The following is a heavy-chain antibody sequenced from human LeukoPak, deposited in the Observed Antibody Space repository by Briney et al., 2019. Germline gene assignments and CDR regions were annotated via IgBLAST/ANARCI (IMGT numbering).Heavy chain of an antibody. CDR2: ISGSGGST. J-gene: IGHJ3*02. D-gene: IGHD3-10*01. V-gene: IGHV3-23*01. CDR3: AKVYGMTSFGAFDI. CDR1: GFTFSSYA. Sequence: GSLRLSCAASGFTFSSYAMRWVRQAPGKGLEWVSTISGSGGSTFYADSVKGRFAISRDNSKNTLYLQMNSLRAEDTAVYYCAKVYGMTSFGAFDIWGHGTMVTVSS.